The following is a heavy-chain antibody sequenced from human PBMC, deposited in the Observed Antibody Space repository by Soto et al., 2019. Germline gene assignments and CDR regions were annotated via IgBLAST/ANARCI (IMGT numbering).Heavy chain of an antibody. CDR1: GFTFSSFG. J-gene: IGHJ3*02. D-gene: IGHD3-22*01. CDR3: AKVHRVGPQKKSWVVGYYDSSGPNDAFDI. V-gene: IGHV3-23*01. CDR2: VNGGGDST. Sequence: TGGSLRLSCTASGFTFSSFGMTWVRQAPGKGLEWVPTVNGGGDSTHYADSVKGRFSIFRDNSKNTVYLQMNSLRAEDTALYYCAKVHRVGPQKKSWVVGYYDSSGPNDAFDIWGQGTMVTVSS.